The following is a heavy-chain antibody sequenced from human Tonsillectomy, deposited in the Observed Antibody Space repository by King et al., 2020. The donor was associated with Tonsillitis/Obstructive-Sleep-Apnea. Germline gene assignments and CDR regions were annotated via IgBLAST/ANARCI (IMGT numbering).Heavy chain of an antibody. V-gene: IGHV1-2*02. Sequence: VQLVESGAEVKKPGASVKVSCKASGYTFIGYYMHWVRQAPGQGLEWMGWIDPNSGGTKYAQKFQGRVTMTRDTSISTAYMELSRLRSDDTAVYYCARGSYWGRPDYWGQGTLVTVSS. CDR2: IDPNSGGT. J-gene: IGHJ4*02. CDR3: ARGSYWGRPDY. D-gene: IGHD3-16*01. CDR1: GYTFIGYY.